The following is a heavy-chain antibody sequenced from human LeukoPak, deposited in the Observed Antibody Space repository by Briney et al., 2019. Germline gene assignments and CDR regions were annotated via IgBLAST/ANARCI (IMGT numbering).Heavy chain of an antibody. CDR1: GFTFSSYSMN. CDR3: ARAPYSSYGDY. V-gene: IGHV4-59*05. CDR2: IYYSGST. D-gene: IGHD3-22*01. J-gene: IGHJ4*02. Sequence: GSLRLSCAASGFTFSSYSMNWVRQAPGKGLEWIGSIYYSGSTYYKRSLMSRVTTSVDTSKNQFSLKLSSVTAADTAVYYCARAPYSSYGDYWGQGTLVTVAS.